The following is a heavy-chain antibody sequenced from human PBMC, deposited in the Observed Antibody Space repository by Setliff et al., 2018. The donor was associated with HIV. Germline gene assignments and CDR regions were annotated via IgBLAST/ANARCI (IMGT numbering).Heavy chain of an antibody. CDR3: ATDNCGGDCYLNY. CDR1: GFTFTNAW. Sequence: GGSLRLSCAASGFTFTNAWMNWVRQAPGKGLEWVGRIKSKADGGTTEYAAPVKDRFIISRDDSKNMLYLQMNSLKTEDTALYYCATDNCGGDCYLNYWGLGTLVTVSS. J-gene: IGHJ4*02. CDR2: IKSKADGGTT. D-gene: IGHD2-21*02. V-gene: IGHV3-15*07.